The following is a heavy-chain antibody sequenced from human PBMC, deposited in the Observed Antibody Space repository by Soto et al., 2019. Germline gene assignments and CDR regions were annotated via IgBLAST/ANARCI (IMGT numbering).Heavy chain of an antibody. J-gene: IGHJ4*02. CDR2: IYYTGIT. CDR1: GGSISSSSPY. D-gene: IGHD6-13*01. V-gene: IGHV4-39*01. CDR3: ATGYGSSWYDY. Sequence: QLQLQESGPGLVKPSETLSLTCGVSGGSISSSSPYWGWIRQPPGKGLQWIGNIYYTGITYFNPSLKSRVTISVDTSKKQFFLKLTSVTAADTAVYYCATGYGSSWYDYWGQGNLVTVAS.